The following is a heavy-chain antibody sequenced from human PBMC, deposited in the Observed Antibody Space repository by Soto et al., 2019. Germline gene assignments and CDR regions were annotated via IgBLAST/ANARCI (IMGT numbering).Heavy chain of an antibody. J-gene: IGHJ4*02. Sequence: PGGSLRLSCVAPGFPFCASALNWVRQAPGKGLEWVSSITGSGYSTYYADSVKGRFTISRDNSKRTLYLQMNSLRAEDTAIYYCAKGTNWNYHYWGQGTLVTAPQ. V-gene: IGHV3-23*01. D-gene: IGHD1-7*01. CDR2: ITGSGYST. CDR3: AKGTNWNYHY. CDR1: GFPFCASA.